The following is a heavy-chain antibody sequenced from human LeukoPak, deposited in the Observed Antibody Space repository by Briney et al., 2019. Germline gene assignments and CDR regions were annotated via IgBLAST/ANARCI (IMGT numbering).Heavy chain of an antibody. CDR2: ISGSGGST. J-gene: IGHJ4*02. CDR3: AKDDTVTTVTTGDY. Sequence: GGSLRLSCAASGFTFSSYAMNWVRQAPGKGLEWVSAISGSGGSTYYADSVKGRFTISRDNSKNTLYLQMNSLRAEDTALYYCAKDDTVTTVTTGDYWGQGTLATVSS. CDR1: GFTFSSYA. D-gene: IGHD4-17*01. V-gene: IGHV3-23*01.